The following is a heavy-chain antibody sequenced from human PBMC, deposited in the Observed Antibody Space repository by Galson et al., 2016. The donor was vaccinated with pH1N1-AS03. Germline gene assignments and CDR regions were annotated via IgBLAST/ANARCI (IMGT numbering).Heavy chain of an antibody. CDR2: IYHTGST. D-gene: IGHD3-10*01. Sequence: TLSLTCAVSGGSISSGGYSWSWIRQPPGKGLEWIGYIYHTGSTYYNPSLKSRVTISVDRSKNHFSLKLTSVTAADTAVYYCARDGISLVRGSFYYYGMDVWGQGTTVTVSS. V-gene: IGHV4-30-2*01. CDR1: GGSISSGGYS. J-gene: IGHJ6*02. CDR3: ARDGISLVRGSFYYYGMDV.